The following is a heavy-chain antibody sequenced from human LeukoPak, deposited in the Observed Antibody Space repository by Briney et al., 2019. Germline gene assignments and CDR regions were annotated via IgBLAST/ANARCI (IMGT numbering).Heavy chain of an antibody. CDR1: GFTFSPYN. J-gene: IGHJ3*01. V-gene: IGHV3-23*01. D-gene: IGHD3-3*01. Sequence: GGSLRLSCAASGFTFSPYNMNWVRQAPGKGLEWVSSMSDIGPNTYYADSVKGRFTISRDTSKNTLLLQMNSLRADDTALYFCARRLSLRFDAFAVWGPGTVVTVSS. CDR3: ARRLSLRFDAFAV. CDR2: MSDIGPNT.